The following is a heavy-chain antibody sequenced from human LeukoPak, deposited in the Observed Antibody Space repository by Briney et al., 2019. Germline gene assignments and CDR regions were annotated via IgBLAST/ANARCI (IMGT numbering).Heavy chain of an antibody. CDR3: VRYYYDSSGSYFDY. CDR2: ISSNGGST. D-gene: IGHD3-22*01. J-gene: IGHJ4*02. V-gene: IGHV3-64D*06. Sequence: SXRLSCSASGFTFXSYAMHWVRQAPGKGLEYVSAISSNGGSTYYADSVKGRFTISRDNSKNTLYLQMSSLRAEDTAVYYCVRYYYDSSGSYFDYWGQGTLVTVSS. CDR1: GFTFXSYA.